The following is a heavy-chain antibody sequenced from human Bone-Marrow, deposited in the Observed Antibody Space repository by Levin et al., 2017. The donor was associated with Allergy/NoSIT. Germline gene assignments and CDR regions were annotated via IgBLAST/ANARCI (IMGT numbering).Heavy chain of an antibody. Sequence: LAGGSLRLSCAASGSTFSGYAMSWVRQAPGKGLEWVSGISDSGGSTYYADSVKGRFTISRDNSKTTVYLQMNSLRGEDTAVYYCAKGDYHNSSGYYFLYFENWGQGTLVTVSS. J-gene: IGHJ4*02. D-gene: IGHD3-22*01. CDR3: AKGDYHNSSGYYFLYFEN. CDR1: GSTFSGYA. CDR2: ISDSGGST. V-gene: IGHV3-23*01.